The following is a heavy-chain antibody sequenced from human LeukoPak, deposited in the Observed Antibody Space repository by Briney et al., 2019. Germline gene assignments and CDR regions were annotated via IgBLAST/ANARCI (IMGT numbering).Heavy chain of an antibody. CDR3: TSYYDSSGYYPYYYYGMDV. V-gene: IGHV3-23*01. CDR2: ISGSGGST. CDR1: GFTFSSYA. J-gene: IGHJ6*02. Sequence: GGSLRLSCAASGFTFSSYAMSWVRQAPGKGLEWVSAISGSGGSTYYADSVKGRFTISRDDSKNTAYLQMNSLKTEDTAVYYCTSYYDSSGYYPYYYYGMDVWGQGTTVTVSS. D-gene: IGHD3-22*01.